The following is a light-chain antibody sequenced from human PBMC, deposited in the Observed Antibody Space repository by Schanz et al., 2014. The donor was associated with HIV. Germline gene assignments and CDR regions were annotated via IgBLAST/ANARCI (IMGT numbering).Light chain of an antibody. CDR2: NVS. Sequence: QSVLTQPASVSGSPGQSITIPCTGTSSDVGGYNYVSWYRQHPGKAPKLIIHNVSNRPSGVPNRFSGSKSGNTASLTVSGLQAEDEADYYCSSYVDTYSVVFGGGTKLTVL. V-gene: IGLV2-14*03. CDR1: SSDVGGYNY. CDR3: SSYVDTYSVV. J-gene: IGLJ2*01.